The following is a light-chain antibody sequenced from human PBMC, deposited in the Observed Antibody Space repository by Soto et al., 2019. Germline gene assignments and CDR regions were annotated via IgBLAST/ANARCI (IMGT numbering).Light chain of an antibody. CDR3: SSYVGSNFHVL. Sequence: QSALTQPPSASGSPGQSVTISCTGTTSDVGGYNYVSWYQQHPGKAPKLLVYDVDKRPSGVPDRFSGPKSGNTASLTVSGLQAEDEADYYCSSYVGSNFHVLFGGGTKVTVL. CDR1: TSDVGGYNY. J-gene: IGLJ2*01. CDR2: DVD. V-gene: IGLV2-8*01.